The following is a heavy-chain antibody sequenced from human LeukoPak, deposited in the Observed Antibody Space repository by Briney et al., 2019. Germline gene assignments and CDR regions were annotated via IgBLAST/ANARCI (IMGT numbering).Heavy chain of an antibody. Sequence: ASVKVSCKASGYTFTGYYMNWVRQAPGQGLEWLGWINPNSGGTNYAQKFQGRVTMTRDTSTSTVYMELSSLRSEDTAVYYCARDLETYYYDSSGPTEDYWGQGTLVTVSP. J-gene: IGHJ4*02. CDR2: INPNSGGT. V-gene: IGHV1-2*02. CDR1: GYTFTGYY. CDR3: ARDLETYYYDSSGPTEDY. D-gene: IGHD3-22*01.